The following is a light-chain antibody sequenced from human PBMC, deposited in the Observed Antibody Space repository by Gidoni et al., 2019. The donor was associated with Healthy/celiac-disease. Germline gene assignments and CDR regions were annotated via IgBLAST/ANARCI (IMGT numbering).Light chain of an antibody. CDR3: YSTDSSGNPGGYV. J-gene: IGLJ1*01. CDR2: EDS. Sequence: SYELTQPPSVSVSPGQTARITCSGDALPKKYAYWYQQKSGQAPVLVIYEDSERPSGIPERFSGSSSGTMATLTISGAQVEDEADYYCYSTDSSGNPGGYVFGTGTKVTVL. V-gene: IGLV3-10*01. CDR1: ALPKKY.